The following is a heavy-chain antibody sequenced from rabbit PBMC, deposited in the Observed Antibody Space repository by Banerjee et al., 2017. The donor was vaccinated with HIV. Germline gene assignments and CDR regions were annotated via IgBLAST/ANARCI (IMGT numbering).Heavy chain of an antibody. J-gene: IGHJ3*01. CDR1: GLDFSSSYW. V-gene: IGHV1S45*01. CDR2: IYTGSSGNT. D-gene: IGHD4-1*01. CDR3: ARDLDGVIGWNFGW. Sequence: QEQLVEYGGDLVQPEGSLTLTCKASGLDFSSSYWICWVRQAPGKGLEWIACIYTGSSGNTYYASWAKGRFTISKTSSTTVTLQMTRLTAADTATYFCARDLDGVIGWNFGWWGQGTLVTVS.